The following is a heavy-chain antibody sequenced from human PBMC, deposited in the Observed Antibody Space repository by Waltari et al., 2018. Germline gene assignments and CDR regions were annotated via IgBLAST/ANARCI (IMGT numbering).Heavy chain of an antibody. CDR2: IYYSGST. Sequence: QVQLQESGPGRVKPSETLSLTCTVSGGPISSYYWSWIRQPPGKGLEWIGYIYYSGSTNYNPSLKSRVTISVDTSKNQFSLKLSSVTAADTAVYYCARGGDYDSSGYPRDYWGQGTLVTVSS. CDR3: ARGGDYDSSGYPRDY. CDR1: GGPISSYY. D-gene: IGHD3-22*01. V-gene: IGHV4-59*01. J-gene: IGHJ4*02.